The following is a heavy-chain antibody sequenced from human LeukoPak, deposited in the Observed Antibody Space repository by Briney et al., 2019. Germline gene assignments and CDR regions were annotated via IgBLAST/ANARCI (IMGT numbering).Heavy chain of an antibody. V-gene: IGHV3-48*03. CDR1: GFTFSSYE. CDR2: ISSSGSTI. CDR3: ARDTLSMAEQQLVRYFDY. D-gene: IGHD6-13*01. J-gene: IGHJ4*02. Sequence: GGSLRLSCAASGFTFSSYEMNWVRQAPGKGLEWVSYISSSGSTIYYADSVKGRFTISRDNAKNSLYLQMNSLRAEDTAVYYCARDTLSMAEQQLVRYFDYWGQGTLVIVSS.